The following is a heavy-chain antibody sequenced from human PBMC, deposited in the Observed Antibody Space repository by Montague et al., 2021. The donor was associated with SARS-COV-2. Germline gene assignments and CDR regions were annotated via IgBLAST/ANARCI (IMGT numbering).Heavy chain of an antibody. J-gene: IGHJ1*01. CDR2: NYHDWST. CDR3: AHRGGLGAI. Sequence: SETLPLTCTVSADSVNTYMNYRGWIRQPPGKGTAWIGCNYHDWSTYYNPSFWSRVTMSVDTAKNQCSLRLTSVTSAVTAVYYCAHRGGLGAIWGQGTLVTVAS. D-gene: IGHD3-10*01. CDR1: ADSVNTYMNY. V-gene: IGHV4-39*01.